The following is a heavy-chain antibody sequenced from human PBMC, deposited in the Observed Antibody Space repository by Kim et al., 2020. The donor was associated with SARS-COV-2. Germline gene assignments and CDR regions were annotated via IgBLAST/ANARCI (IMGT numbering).Heavy chain of an antibody. V-gene: IGHV3-23*01. D-gene: IGHD2-2*02. CDR2: ISGSGGST. CDR1: GFTFSSYA. CDR3: AKDRGTRSCSSTSCYSALGWFYP. J-gene: IGHJ5*02. Sequence: GGSLRLSCAASGFTFSSYAMSWVRQAPGKGLEWVSAISGSGGSTYYADSVKGRFTISRDNSKNTLYLQMNRLRAEDTAVYYCAKDRGTRSCSSTSCYSALGWFYPSGQGTLVTVSS.